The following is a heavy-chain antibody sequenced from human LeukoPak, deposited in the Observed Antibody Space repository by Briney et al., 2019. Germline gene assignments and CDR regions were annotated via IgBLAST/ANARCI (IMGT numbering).Heavy chain of an antibody. D-gene: IGHD6-19*01. J-gene: IGHJ5*02. CDR3: ARDSSGWYRGSYP. CDR1: GFTFSDYY. CDR2: ICSSGSSK. Sequence: GGSLRLSCAASGFTFSDYYMSWIRQAPGKGLEWVSYICSSGSSKNYADSVKGRFTISRDNAKNSLYLQMNSLRAEDRAVYYCARDSSGWYRGSYPWNQGTLVTVSS. V-gene: IGHV3-11*01.